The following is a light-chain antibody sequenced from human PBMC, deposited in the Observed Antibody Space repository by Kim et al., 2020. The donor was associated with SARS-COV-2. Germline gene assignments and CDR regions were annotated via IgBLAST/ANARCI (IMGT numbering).Light chain of an antibody. V-gene: IGKV1-5*03. CDR1: QSISSW. J-gene: IGKJ2*01. Sequence: DIQMTKSLSTLSASVGDRVTITCRASQSISSWLAWYQQKPGKAPNLLIYKASSLQSGVPSRFSGSGSGTEFTLTISSLQPDDFATYYCQQYNSYSSTFGQGTKLEI. CDR3: QQYNSYSST. CDR2: KAS.